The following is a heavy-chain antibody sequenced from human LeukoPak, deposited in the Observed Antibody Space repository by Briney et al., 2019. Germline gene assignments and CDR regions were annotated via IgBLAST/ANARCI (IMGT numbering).Heavy chain of an antibody. CDR1: GFTFSSYW. D-gene: IGHD6-19*01. CDR3: TRNSGWYRLDY. J-gene: IGHJ4*02. Sequence: PVGSLRISCTASGFTFSSYWMTWVRQTPGKGLEWVANIKEDGSEKGYAVSVKGRFTIFRDNAKNSLFLQMNSLRVDDTAIYYCTRNSGWYRLDYWGQGTLVTVPS. CDR2: IKEDGSEK. V-gene: IGHV3-7*01.